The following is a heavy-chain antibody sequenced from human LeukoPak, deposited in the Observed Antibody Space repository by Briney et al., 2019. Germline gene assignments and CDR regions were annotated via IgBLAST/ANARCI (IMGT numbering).Heavy chain of an antibody. CDR3: AKDLEPYSSSWPADY. J-gene: IGHJ4*02. Sequence: GRSLRLSCAASGFTFSTYGMHWVRQAPGKGLEWVALISHGGSNEYYADSVKGRFIISRDNSKNTLHLQMNSLRAEDTAVYYCAKDLEPYSSSWPADYWGQGTLVTVSS. CDR1: GFTFSTYG. V-gene: IGHV3-30*18. CDR2: ISHGGSNE. D-gene: IGHD6-13*01.